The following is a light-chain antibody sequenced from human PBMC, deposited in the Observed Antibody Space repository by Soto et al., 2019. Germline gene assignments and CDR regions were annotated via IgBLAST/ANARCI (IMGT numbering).Light chain of an antibody. J-gene: IGLJ2*01. CDR1: SSDVGGYNY. CDR3: SSHAGIINVV. V-gene: IGLV2-8*01. CDR2: EVS. Sequence: QSVLTQPPSASGSPGQSVTISCTGTSSDVGGYNYVSWYQQHPGKAPKLMIYEVSKRPSGVPDRFSGSKSGNTASLTVSGLQAEDEADYYCSSHAGIINVVFGGGTQLTVL.